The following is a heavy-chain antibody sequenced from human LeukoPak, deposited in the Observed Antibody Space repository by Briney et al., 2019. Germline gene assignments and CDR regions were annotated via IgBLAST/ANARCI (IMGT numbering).Heavy chain of an antibody. V-gene: IGHV3-30*04. CDR3: ARAERDAFDI. D-gene: IGHD5-24*01. Sequence: GGSLRLSCAASGFTFSSYAMHWVRQAPGKGLEWVAVISYDGSNNYYADSVKGRFTISRDTSKNTLYLQMNSLRAEDTAAYYCARAERDAFDIWGQGTMVTVSS. J-gene: IGHJ3*02. CDR1: GFTFSSYA. CDR2: ISYDGSNN.